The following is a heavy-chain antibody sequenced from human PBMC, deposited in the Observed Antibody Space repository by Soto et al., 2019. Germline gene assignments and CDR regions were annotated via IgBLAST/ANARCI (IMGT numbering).Heavy chain of an antibody. CDR3: AKLSSPINDLATPGPDY. V-gene: IGHV3-23*01. Sequence: GGSLRLSCAASGFTFSSYAMSWVRQAPGKGLEWVSAISGSGGSTYYADSVKGRFTISRDNSKNTLYLQMNSLRAEDTAVYYCAKLSSPINDLATPGPDYWGQGTLVTSPQ. J-gene: IGHJ4*02. CDR2: ISGSGGST. CDR1: GFTFSSYA. D-gene: IGHD6-13*01.